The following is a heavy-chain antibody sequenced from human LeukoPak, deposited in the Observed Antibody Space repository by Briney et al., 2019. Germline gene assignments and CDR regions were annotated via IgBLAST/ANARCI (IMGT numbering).Heavy chain of an antibody. CDR1: RFTFYYYV. CDR3: ARERPAAPGADAFDI. CDR2: INWNGSST. D-gene: IGHD2-2*01. J-gene: IGHJ3*02. V-gene: IGHV3-20*04. Sequence: PGGALRLCCAASRFTFYYYVMSRVPRTRGKVLERVSRINWNGSSTGYADCVKRGFNICRDDASKSGYLQMKILRGEDTALYYCARERPAAPGADAFDIWGQGTRVTVSS.